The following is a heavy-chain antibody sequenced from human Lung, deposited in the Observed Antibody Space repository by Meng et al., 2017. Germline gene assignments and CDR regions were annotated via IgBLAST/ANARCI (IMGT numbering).Heavy chain of an antibody. CDR2: INHSGST. D-gene: IGHD4-11*01. CDR3: ARGPTTMAHDFDY. J-gene: IGHJ4*02. CDR1: GGSCSDYS. V-gene: IGHV4-34*01. Sequence: QGQPQQLGAGLLKPSETLSLTCVVSGGSCSDYSWSWIRQPPGKGLEWIGEINHSGSTNYNPSLESRATISVDTSQNNLSLKLSSVTAADSAVYYCARGPTTMAHDFDYWGQGTLVTVSS.